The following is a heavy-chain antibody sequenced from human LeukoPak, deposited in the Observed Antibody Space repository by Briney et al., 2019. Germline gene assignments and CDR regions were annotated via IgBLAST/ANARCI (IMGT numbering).Heavy chain of an antibody. Sequence: GSLRLSCAASEFTFNNYAMSWVRPAPGKGLEWVSAISGSGGSTYYADSVKGRFTISRDNSKNTLYLQMNSLRAEDTAVYYCAKVQWLVPRFDYWGQGTLVTVSS. CDR3: AKVQWLVPRFDY. CDR1: EFTFNNYA. V-gene: IGHV3-23*01. CDR2: ISGSGGST. D-gene: IGHD6-19*01. J-gene: IGHJ4*02.